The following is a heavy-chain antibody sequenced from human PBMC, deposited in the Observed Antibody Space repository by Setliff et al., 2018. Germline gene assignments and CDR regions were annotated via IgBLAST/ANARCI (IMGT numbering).Heavy chain of an antibody. CDR1: GFTFSNYW. CDR3: AREQFVGDY. D-gene: IGHD3-10*01. V-gene: IGHV3-7*03. J-gene: IGHJ4*02. CDR2: IKQDGSEK. Sequence: GGSLKLSCAASGFTFSNYWMNWVRQAPGKGLEWVANIKQDGSEKNYVDSVKGRFTISRDNARNSLYLQMNSLRAEDTAVYYCAREQFVGDYWGQGTLVTVSS.